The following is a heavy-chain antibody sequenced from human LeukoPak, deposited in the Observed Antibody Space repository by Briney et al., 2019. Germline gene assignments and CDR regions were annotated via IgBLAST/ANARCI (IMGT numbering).Heavy chain of an antibody. CDR1: GFTFSTYS. Sequence: AGGSLRLSCAASGFTFSTYSMNWVRQAPGKGLEWVSFISSSSSYIDYADSVKGRFTISRDNTKNSLFLQMNNLRAGDTAVYYCARRGYYYDDSGYYSYEGRDYWGQGTLVTVSS. D-gene: IGHD3-22*01. J-gene: IGHJ4*02. CDR3: ARRGYYYDDSGYYSYEGRDY. CDR2: ISSSSSYI. V-gene: IGHV3-21*01.